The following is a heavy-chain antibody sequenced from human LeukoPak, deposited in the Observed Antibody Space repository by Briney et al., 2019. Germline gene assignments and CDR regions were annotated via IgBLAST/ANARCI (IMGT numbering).Heavy chain of an antibody. D-gene: IGHD6-19*01. Sequence: GGSLRLSCAASGFTFSSYAMSWVRQAPGKGLEWVSAISGSGGSTYYADSVKGRFTISRDNSKNTLYLQMNSLRAEDTAVYYCAKVLGSSGWYEASFDYWGQGTLVTVSS. J-gene: IGHJ4*02. CDR3: AKVLGSSGWYEASFDY. CDR1: GFTFSSYA. CDR2: ISGSGGST. V-gene: IGHV3-23*01.